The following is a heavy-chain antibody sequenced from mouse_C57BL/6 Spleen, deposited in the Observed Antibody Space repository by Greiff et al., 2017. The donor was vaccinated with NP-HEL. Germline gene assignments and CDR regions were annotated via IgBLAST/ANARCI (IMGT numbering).Heavy chain of an antibody. J-gene: IGHJ2*01. D-gene: IGHD2-4*01. CDR3: ASPLYDYDASYDFDY. Sequence: QVQLQQSGPELVKPGASVKISCKASGYAFSSYWMNWVKQRPGQGLEWIGRIYPGDGDTNYNGKFKGKATLTADKSSSTAYMQLSSLTSEDSAVYVCASPLYDYDASYDFDYWGQGTTLTVSS. CDR2: IYPGDGDT. V-gene: IGHV1-82*01. CDR1: GYAFSSYW.